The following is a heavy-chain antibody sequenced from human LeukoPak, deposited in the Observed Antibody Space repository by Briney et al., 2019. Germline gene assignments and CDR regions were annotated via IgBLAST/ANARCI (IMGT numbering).Heavy chain of an antibody. J-gene: IGHJ1*01. CDR3: ARHSGIYSALPYFQH. CDR1: GGSISSYY. Sequence: SETLSLTCTVSGGSISSYYWSWIRQPPGKGLEWIGYIYYSGNTNYNPSLKSRVTISVDTSKNQFSLKLSSVTAADTAVYYCARHSGIYSALPYFQHWGQGTLVTVSS. V-gene: IGHV4-59*08. CDR2: IYYSGNT. D-gene: IGHD1-26*01.